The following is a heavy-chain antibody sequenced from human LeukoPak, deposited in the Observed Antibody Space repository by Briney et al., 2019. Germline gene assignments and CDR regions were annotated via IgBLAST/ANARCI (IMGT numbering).Heavy chain of an antibody. CDR1: GFTFSSYW. CDR2: INTDGSST. D-gene: IGHD2-2*01. J-gene: IGHJ6*03. Sequence: GGSLRLSCAASGFTFSSYWMHWVRQAPGKGLVWVSRINTDGSSTSYADSVKGRFTISRDNAKNTLYLQMNSLRAEDTAVYYCARAKGVVVPAARVYYYYYMDVWGKGTTVTVSS. V-gene: IGHV3-74*01. CDR3: ARAKGVVVPAARVYYYYYMDV.